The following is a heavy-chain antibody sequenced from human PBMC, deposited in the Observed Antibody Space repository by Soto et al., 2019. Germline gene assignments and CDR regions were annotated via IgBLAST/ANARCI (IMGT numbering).Heavy chain of an antibody. Sequence: ASVKVSCKASGYIFTSYVMEWVRQAPGQGLEWMGWINAYNGNTNYAQKLQGRVTMTTDTSTSTAYMELRSLRSDDTAVYYCARDSSGWPLYWGQGTLVTVSS. J-gene: IGHJ4*02. D-gene: IGHD6-19*01. CDR2: INAYNGNT. CDR1: GYIFTSYV. CDR3: ARDSSGWPLY. V-gene: IGHV1-18*01.